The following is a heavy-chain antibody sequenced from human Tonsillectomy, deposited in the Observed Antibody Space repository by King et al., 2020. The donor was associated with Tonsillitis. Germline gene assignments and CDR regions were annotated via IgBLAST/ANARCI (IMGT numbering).Heavy chain of an antibody. D-gene: IGHD6-13*01. Sequence: VQLVESGGGLIQPGGSLRLSCEASGFIVSSNYMSWVRQAPGKGLEWVSVIYSGGNTYYADSVKGRFSISRGNSKNTLYLQMNSLRAEEPAVYYCARDEAAAGIFDYWGQGTLVTVSS. CDR2: IYSGGNT. J-gene: IGHJ4*02. V-gene: IGHV3-53*01. CDR1: GFIVSSNY. CDR3: ARDEAAAGIFDY.